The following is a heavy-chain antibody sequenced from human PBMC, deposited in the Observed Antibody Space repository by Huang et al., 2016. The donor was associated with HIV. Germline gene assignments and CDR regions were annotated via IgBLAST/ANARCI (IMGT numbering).Heavy chain of an antibody. D-gene: IGHD3-10*01. V-gene: IGHV4-39*01. J-gene: IGHJ4*02. CDR1: GGSITESNYY. CDR2: IYYSGDT. Sequence: QLQLQESGPGLVRPSETLSLICTVSGGSITESNYYWGWIRQPPGKGLEWIGSIYYSGDTDYNPSRKSRVTMSVDTSKNRFSLDIRSVAVADTAIYYCARHFGSWSGYFDSWGQGTLVPVSS. CDR3: ARHFGSWSGYFDS.